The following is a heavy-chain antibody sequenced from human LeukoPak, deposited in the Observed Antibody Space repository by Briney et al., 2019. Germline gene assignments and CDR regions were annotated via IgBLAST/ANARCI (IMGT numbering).Heavy chain of an antibody. V-gene: IGHV4-59*08. D-gene: IGHD5-12*01. CDR2: ISYSGST. CDR3: ARRQTEAAGYADNGNWLDP. Sequence: SETLSLTCTVSGGSISSRLWNWIRQTPGKGLEWLGRISYSGSTIYNPSLKSRITISVDTSKDQFSLKLSSVTAADTAVYYCARRQTEAAGYADNGNWLDPWGQGTLVTVSP. J-gene: IGHJ5*02. CDR1: GGSISSRL.